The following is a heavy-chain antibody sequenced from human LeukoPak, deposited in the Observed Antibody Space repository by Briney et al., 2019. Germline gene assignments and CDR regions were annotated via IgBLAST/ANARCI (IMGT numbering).Heavy chain of an antibody. D-gene: IGHD2-15*01. CDR3: ARGMGGYVDY. Sequence: SQTLSLTCTVSGGSISSGSYYWSWIQQPAGKGLEWIGRIYTSGSTNYSPSLKSRVTMSVDTSKNQFSLKLSSVTAADTAVYYCARGMGGYVDYWGQGTLATVSS. V-gene: IGHV4-61*02. CDR1: GGSISSGSYY. CDR2: IYTSGST. J-gene: IGHJ4*02.